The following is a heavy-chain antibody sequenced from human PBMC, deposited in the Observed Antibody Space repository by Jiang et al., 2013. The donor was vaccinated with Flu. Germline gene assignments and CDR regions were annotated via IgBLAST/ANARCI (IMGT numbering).Heavy chain of an antibody. CDR2: IHSSGST. CDR1: GGSISSGTYY. V-gene: IGHV4-61*02. J-gene: IGHJ4*02. D-gene: IGHD1-1*01. CDR3: AGAEKPHLARLDY. Sequence: GPGLVKPSQTLSLTCTVSGGSISSGTYYWSWIRQPAGKGLEWIGRIHSSGSTNYNPSLKTRVTISVDTSKNQLSLKLNSVTAADTAVFYCAGAEKPHLARLDYWGQGILVTVSS.